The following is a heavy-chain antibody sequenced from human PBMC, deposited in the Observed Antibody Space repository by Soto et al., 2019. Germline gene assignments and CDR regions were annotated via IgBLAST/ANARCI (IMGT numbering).Heavy chain of an antibody. CDR1: GFTFSSYS. V-gene: IGHV3-21*01. Sequence: PGGSLRLSCAASGFTFSSYSMNWVRQAPGKGLEWVSSISSSSSYIYYADSVKGRFTISRDNAKNSLYLQMNSLRAEDTAVYYCARDSVAGTFTVFDYWGQGTLVTVYS. CDR2: ISSSSSYI. D-gene: IGHD6-19*01. CDR3: ARDSVAGTFTVFDY. J-gene: IGHJ4*02.